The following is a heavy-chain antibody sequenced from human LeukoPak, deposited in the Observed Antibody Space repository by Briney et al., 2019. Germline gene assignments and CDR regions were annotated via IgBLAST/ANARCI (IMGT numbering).Heavy chain of an antibody. V-gene: IGHV1-69*04. CDR1: GGTFSSYA. CDR3: ARDRADSSGYYTFDY. D-gene: IGHD3-22*01. Sequence: ASVKVSCKASGGTFSSYAISWVRQAPGQGLEWMGRIIPILGIANYAQKFQGRVTITADKSTSTAYMELSSLRSEDTAVYYCARDRADSSGYYTFDYWGQGTLVTVSS. CDR2: IIPILGIA. J-gene: IGHJ4*02.